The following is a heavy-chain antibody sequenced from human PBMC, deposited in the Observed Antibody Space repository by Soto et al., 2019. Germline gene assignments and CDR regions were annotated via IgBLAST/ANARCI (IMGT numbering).Heavy chain of an antibody. V-gene: IGHV1-2*04. Sequence: ASVKVSCKASGYTFTGYYMHWVRQAPGQGLEWMGWINPNSGGTNYAQKFQGWVTMTRDTSISTAYMELSRLRSDDTAVYYCARDGATGYSSSSKVYAFDIWGQGTMVTVSS. CDR2: INPNSGGT. CDR3: ARDGATGYSSSSKVYAFDI. D-gene: IGHD6-6*01. J-gene: IGHJ3*02. CDR1: GYTFTGYY.